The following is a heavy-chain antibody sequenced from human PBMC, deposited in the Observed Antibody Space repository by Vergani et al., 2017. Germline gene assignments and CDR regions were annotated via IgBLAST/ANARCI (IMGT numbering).Heavy chain of an antibody. J-gene: IGHJ3*02. CDR3: TRMGYCSRTSCLEAFDI. CDR2: IRNKANNYAT. V-gene: IGHV3-73*02. D-gene: IGHD2-2*01. CDR1: GITFSGSA. Sequence: EVQLVESGGGLVQPGGSVKVSCAAPGITFSGSAMHWVRQSSGKGLEWVGRIRNKANNYATAYAASVKGRFTISRDDAKNTTYLQMNSLKTEDTAVYYCTRMGYCSRTSCLEAFDIWGQGTMVTVSS.